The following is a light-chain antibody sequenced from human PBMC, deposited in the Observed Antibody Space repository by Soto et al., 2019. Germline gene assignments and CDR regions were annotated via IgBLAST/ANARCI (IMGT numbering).Light chain of an antibody. Sequence: QSVLTQPASVSGSPGQSITISCTGTSSDVGGYKHVSWYQQHPGKAPKLMIYDVTNRPSGVSDRFSGSKSGNTASLTISGLQAEDEADYYCSSYTSSGTLYVFGTGTKVTVL. V-gene: IGLV2-14*01. CDR1: SSDVGGYKH. CDR2: DVT. CDR3: SSYTSSGTLYV. J-gene: IGLJ1*01.